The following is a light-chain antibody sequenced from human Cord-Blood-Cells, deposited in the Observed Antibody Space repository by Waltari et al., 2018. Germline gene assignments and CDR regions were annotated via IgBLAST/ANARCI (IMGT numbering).Light chain of an antibody. CDR3: SSYTSSRV. J-gene: IGLJ3*02. CDR2: DVS. CDR1: SSDVGGYNY. V-gene: IGLV2-14*03. Sequence: QSALPQPASVSGSPGQSITIPCTGTSSDVGGYNYVSWYQQHPGKAPKLMIYDVSNRPSGVSNRFSGSKSGNTASLTISGLQAEDEADYYCSSYTSSRVFGGGTKLTVL.